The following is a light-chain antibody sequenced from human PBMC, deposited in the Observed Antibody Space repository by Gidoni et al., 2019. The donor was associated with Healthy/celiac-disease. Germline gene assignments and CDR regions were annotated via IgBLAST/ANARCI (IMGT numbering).Light chain of an antibody. CDR3: QQYGSSL. V-gene: IGKV3-20*01. CDR2: GAS. CDR1: QSVSSSY. Sequence: ELALTQSPGTLSLSPGERATLSCRASQSVSSSYLAWYQQKPGQAPRLLIYGASSRATGIPDRFSGSGSGTDFTLTISRLEPEDFAVYYCQQYGSSLFGQGTKLEIK. J-gene: IGKJ2*01.